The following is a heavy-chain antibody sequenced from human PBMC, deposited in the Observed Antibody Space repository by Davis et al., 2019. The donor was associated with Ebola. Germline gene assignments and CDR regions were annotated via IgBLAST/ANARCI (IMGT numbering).Heavy chain of an antibody. Sequence: ASVKVSCKASGYTFTGYYMHWVRQAPGQGLEWMGWINPNSGGTNYAQKFQGRVTITRDMSTSESYLDLSNLRSEDTAVYYCAASAGTVGKFDVWGRGTLVTVSS. CDR2: INPNSGGT. CDR3: AASAGTVGKFDV. CDR1: GYTFTGYY. D-gene: IGHD1-14*01. V-gene: IGHV1-2*02. J-gene: IGHJ4*01.